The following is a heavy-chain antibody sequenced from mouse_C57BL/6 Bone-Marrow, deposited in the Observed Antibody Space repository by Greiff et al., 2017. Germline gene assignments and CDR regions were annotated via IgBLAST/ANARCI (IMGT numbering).Heavy chain of an antibody. Sequence: EVHLVESGGGLVKPGGSLKLSCAASGFTFSSYAMSWVRQTPEKRLEWVATISDGGSYTYYPDNVKGRFTISRDNAKNNLYLQMSHLKSEDTAMYYCARDRIRDAMDYWGQGTSVTVSS. V-gene: IGHV5-4*01. J-gene: IGHJ4*01. CDR3: ARDRIRDAMDY. CDR2: ISDGGSYT. CDR1: GFTFSSYA.